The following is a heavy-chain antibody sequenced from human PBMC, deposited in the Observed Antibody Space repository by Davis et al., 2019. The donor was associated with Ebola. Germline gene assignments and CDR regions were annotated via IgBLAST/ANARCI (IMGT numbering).Heavy chain of an antibody. J-gene: IGHJ5*02. CDR1: GYTLTSYR. Sequence: ASVKVSCMATGYTLTSYRISWVRQPPGQGLEWMGWISAYNGNTNYAQKLQGRLTMTIDTSTSTAYMELRSLRSDDTAVYYCARAPDRGQYNWFDPWGQGTLVTVSS. V-gene: IGHV1-18*01. CDR3: ARAPDRGQYNWFDP. D-gene: IGHD2-15*01. CDR2: ISAYNGNT.